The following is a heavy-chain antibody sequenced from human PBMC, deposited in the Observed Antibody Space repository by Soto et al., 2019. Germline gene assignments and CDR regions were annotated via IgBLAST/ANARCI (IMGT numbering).Heavy chain of an antibody. Sequence: GGSLRLSCAASGFTFSSYGMHWVRQAPGKGLEWVAVIWYDGSNKYYADSVKGRFTISRDNSKNTLYLQMNSLRAEDTAVCYCARWIRTRTTGTIYYYYGMDVWGQGTTVTVSS. CDR3: ARWIRTRTTGTIYYYYGMDV. CDR2: IWYDGSNK. V-gene: IGHV3-33*01. D-gene: IGHD4-17*01. CDR1: GFTFSSYG. J-gene: IGHJ6*02.